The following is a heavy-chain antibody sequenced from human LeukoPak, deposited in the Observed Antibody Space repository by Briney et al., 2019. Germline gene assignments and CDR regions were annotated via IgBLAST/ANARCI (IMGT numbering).Heavy chain of an antibody. J-gene: IGHJ6*03. CDR1: GFTFSSYA. V-gene: IGHV3-64*01. Sequence: QPGGSLRLSCAASGFTFSSYAMHWVRQAPGKGLEYVSAISSNVVSTYYANSVKGRFTISRDNSKNTLYLQMGSLRAEDMAVYYCARVVPAAKNYYYYYYMDVWGKGTTVTVSS. D-gene: IGHD2-2*01. CDR2: ISSNVVST. CDR3: ARVVPAAKNYYYYYYMDV.